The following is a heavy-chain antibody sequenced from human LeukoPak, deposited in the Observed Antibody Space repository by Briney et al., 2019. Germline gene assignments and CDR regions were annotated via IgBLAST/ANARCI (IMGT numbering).Heavy chain of an antibody. J-gene: IGHJ4*02. CDR2: IYPGDSDT. Sequence: GESLQISCQGSGYSFTSYWIGWVRQLPGKGLEWMGIIYPGDSDTRYSPSFQGQVTISADKSISTAYLQWSSLKASDTAMYYCARHFPLQSTYYFDYWGQGTLVTVSS. CDR3: ARHFPLQSTYYFDY. D-gene: IGHD4-11*01. CDR1: GYSFTSYW. V-gene: IGHV5-51*01.